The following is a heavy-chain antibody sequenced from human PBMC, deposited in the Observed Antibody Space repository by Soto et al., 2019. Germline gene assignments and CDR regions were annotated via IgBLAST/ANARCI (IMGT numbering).Heavy chain of an antibody. J-gene: IGHJ4*02. V-gene: IGHV3-74*03. CDR2: ISDDGKNT. CDR3: TRGPRPSSIGTGAY. D-gene: IGHD1-1*01. CDR1: AFTFSKFA. Sequence: LQLLQSGGGLAQPGGSLRLSCEAPAFTFSKFAMSWVRQAPGKGLEWVARISDDGKNTTYADSVKGRFTISRDNAKDTLYLQMSNLRPEDTAVYYCTRGPRPSSIGTGAYWGRGTQVTVSS.